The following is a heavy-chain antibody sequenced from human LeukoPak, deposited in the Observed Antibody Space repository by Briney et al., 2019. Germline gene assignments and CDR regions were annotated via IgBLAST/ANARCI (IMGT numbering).Heavy chain of an antibody. V-gene: IGHV1-8*01. CDR1: GYTFTSYD. Sequence: ASVKVSCKASGYTFTSYDINWVRQATGQGLEWMGWMNPNSGNTGYAQKFQGGVTMTRNTSISTAYMELSSLRSEDTAVYYCARAASLLRPLDYWGQGTLVTVSS. D-gene: IGHD3-22*01. CDR2: MNPNSGNT. J-gene: IGHJ4*02. CDR3: ARAASLLRPLDY.